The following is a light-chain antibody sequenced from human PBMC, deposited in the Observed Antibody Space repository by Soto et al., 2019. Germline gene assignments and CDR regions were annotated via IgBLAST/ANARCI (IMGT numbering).Light chain of an antibody. CDR3: QHYGSSPLT. V-gene: IGKV3-20*01. CDR1: QSVSGSH. Sequence: IVLTQSPGTLSLSPGERATLSCRASQSVSGSHLAWYQQKPGQAPRLLLYGASTRATGIPDRFSGSGSGTDFTLTISRVEPEDFAVFYCQHYGSSPLTFGGGTKVEIK. CDR2: GAS. J-gene: IGKJ4*01.